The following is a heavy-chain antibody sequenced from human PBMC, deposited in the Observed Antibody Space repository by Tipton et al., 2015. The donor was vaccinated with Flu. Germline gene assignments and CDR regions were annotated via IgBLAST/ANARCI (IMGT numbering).Heavy chain of an antibody. Sequence: LSCTVSGGSLSSYFWSWIRQPAGKGLEWIGRIYPSGNTNYDPSLQSRVTMSVDTSRNQFSLSLTSVTAADAAIYYCARSGSYHHYYFDLWGRGTLVSVSS. V-gene: IGHV4-4*07. D-gene: IGHD1-26*01. CDR2: IYPSGNT. J-gene: IGHJ2*01. CDR3: ARSGSYHHYYFDL. CDR1: GGSLSSYF.